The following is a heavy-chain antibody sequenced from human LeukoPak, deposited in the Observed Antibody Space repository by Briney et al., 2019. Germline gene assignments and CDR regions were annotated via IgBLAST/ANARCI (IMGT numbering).Heavy chain of an antibody. CDR1: GFTFSIYS. J-gene: IGHJ4*02. V-gene: IGHV3-21*01. Sequence: GGSLRLSCAASGFTFSIYSMNWVRQAPGKGPEWVSSIDGYSTYIQYADSVEGRFTISRDNAKNSLFLQMNSLRAEDTGVYYCARVSYGAFDYWGQGTLVTVSS. D-gene: IGHD4-17*01. CDR3: ARVSYGAFDY. CDR2: IDGYSTYI.